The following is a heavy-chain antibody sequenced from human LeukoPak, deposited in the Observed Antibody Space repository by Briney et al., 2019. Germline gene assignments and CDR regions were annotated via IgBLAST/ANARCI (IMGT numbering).Heavy chain of an antibody. CDR3: ARDERVGATTMDY. V-gene: IGHV1-69*01. D-gene: IGHD1-26*01. J-gene: IGHJ4*02. Sequence: SVKVSCKASGGTFSSYAISWVRQAPEQGPEWMGGIIPIFGTANYAQKFQGRVTITADESTSTAYMELSSLRSEDTAVYYCARDERVGATTMDYWGQGTLVTVSS. CDR1: GGTFSSYA. CDR2: IIPIFGTA.